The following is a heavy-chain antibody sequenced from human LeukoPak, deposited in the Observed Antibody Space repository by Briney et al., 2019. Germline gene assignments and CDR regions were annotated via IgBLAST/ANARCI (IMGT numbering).Heavy chain of an antibody. D-gene: IGHD1-26*01. CDR1: GYTFSDYG. J-gene: IGHJ4*02. Sequence: ASVKVSCKASGYTFSDYGISWVRQAPGQGLEWMGWISGYNGNTNYAQKLQGRVTTTTDTSTRTAYMELRSLKSDDTAVYYCGRSREGLYSGSSLDYWGQGTLVTVSS. CDR2: ISGYNGNT. V-gene: IGHV1-18*01. CDR3: GRSREGLYSGSSLDY.